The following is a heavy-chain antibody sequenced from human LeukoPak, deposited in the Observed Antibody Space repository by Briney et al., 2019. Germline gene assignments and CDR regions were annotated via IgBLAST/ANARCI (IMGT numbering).Heavy chain of an antibody. J-gene: IGHJ4*02. D-gene: IGHD3-3*01. V-gene: IGHV4-38-2*02. CDR1: GYSISSGYY. CDR2: IYHSGST. Sequence: PSETLSPTCTVSGYSISSGYYWGWIRQPPGKGLEWVASIYHSGSTYYNPSLKSRVTISVDTSKNQFSLKLSSVTAADTAVYYCARDDDFWSGEFDYWGQGTLVTVSS. CDR3: ARDDDFWSGEFDY.